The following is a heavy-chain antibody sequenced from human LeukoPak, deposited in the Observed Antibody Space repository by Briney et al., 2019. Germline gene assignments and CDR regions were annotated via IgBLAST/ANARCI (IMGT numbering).Heavy chain of an antibody. CDR3: ARQDRGRYSHYYGMDV. Sequence: VESLKISCKGSGYSFTSYWIGWVRQMPGKGLEWMGIIYPGDSDTRYSPSFQGQVTISADKSISTAYLQWSSLKASDTAMYYCARQDRGRYSHYYGMDVWGQGTTVTVSS. V-gene: IGHV5-51*01. CDR2: IYPGDSDT. D-gene: IGHD1-26*01. J-gene: IGHJ6*02. CDR1: GYSFTSYW.